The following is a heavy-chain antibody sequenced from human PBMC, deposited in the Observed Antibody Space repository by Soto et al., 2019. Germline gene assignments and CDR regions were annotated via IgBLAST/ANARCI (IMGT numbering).Heavy chain of an antibody. CDR2: VYNSGST. Sequence: SETLSLTCTVSGGSISSNYWTWIRQPPGKGLEWIGYVYNSGSTNYNPSLKSRVTISEDTSKSQFSLKVNSMTAADTAVYYCARYRRGAVAGYTLDNWGQGILVTVSS. J-gene: IGHJ4*02. CDR3: ARYRRGAVAGYTLDN. CDR1: GGSISSNY. V-gene: IGHV4-59*01. D-gene: IGHD6-13*01.